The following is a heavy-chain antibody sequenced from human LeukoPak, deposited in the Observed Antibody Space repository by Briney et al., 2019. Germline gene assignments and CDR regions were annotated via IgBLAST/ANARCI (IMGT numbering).Heavy chain of an antibody. V-gene: IGHV4-61*01. CDR2: IYNSGST. CDR1: GGSVSSSSYY. CDR3: AVRYSYGYD. Sequence: PLETLSLTCTVSGGSVSSSSYYWSWIRQPPGKGLEYIGYIYNSGSTNYNPSLKSRVTISLDTSKNQFSLKLSSVTAADTAMYYCAVRYSYGYDWGQGTLVTVSS. J-gene: IGHJ4*02. D-gene: IGHD5-18*01.